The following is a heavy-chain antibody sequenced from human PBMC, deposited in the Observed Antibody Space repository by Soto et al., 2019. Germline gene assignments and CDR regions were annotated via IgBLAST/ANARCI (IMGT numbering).Heavy chain of an antibody. V-gene: IGHV3-21*01. J-gene: IGHJ6*02. D-gene: IGHD2-21*02. CDR2: LGTIGTYL. CDR3: ARVICGDCSAYYYCSMAV. CDR1: GVTTGIYT. Sequence: HSSAACGVTTGIYTLKRDRHAERKEMDWVPSLGTIGTYLYYADSVRGRFPISRDNAKNSLYLQMNTLRAEDTAVYYCARVICGDCSAYYYCSMAVWGQGTTVTVSS.